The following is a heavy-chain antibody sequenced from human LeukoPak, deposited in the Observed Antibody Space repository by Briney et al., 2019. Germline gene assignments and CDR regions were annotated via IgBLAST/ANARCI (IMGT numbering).Heavy chain of an antibody. CDR3: AREEYGFDP. J-gene: IGHJ5*02. Sequence: ASVKVSCKSSGYTFTGYYMHWVRQAPGQGLEWMGWINPKSGGTNYAQKFQSRVTMTRDTSIHTAYMELSRLRSDDTAVYYCAREEYGFDPWGQGTLVTVSS. D-gene: IGHD2-2*01. V-gene: IGHV1-2*02. CDR2: INPKSGGT. CDR1: GYTFTGYY.